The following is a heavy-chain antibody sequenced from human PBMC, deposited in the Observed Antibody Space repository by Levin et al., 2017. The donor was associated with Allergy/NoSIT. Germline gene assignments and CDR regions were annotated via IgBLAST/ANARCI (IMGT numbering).Heavy chain of an antibody. D-gene: IGHD6-19*01. V-gene: IGHV3-13*01. Sequence: GGSLRLSCAASGFTFSRYDMHWVRQATGKGLEWVSGIGTAGDTYYPSSVKGRFTISRENAKNSLYLQMNSLRGGDTAVYHCARALAVAGAVAFERWGRGTKVTVSS. CDR1: GFTFSRYD. CDR3: ARALAVAGAVAFER. J-gene: IGHJ3*02. CDR2: IGTAGDT.